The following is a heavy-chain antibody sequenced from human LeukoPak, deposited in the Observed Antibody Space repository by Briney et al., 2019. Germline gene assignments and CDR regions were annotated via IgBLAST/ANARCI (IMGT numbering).Heavy chain of an antibody. Sequence: SETLSLTCTVSGGSISSYYWSWIRQPPGKGLEWIGYIYDSGSTIYNPSLKNRVIMSVDMSKNQFSLKLSSVTAADTAVYYCARTDTARVVAGFDYWGQGTLVTVSS. CDR3: ARTDTARVVAGFDY. CDR1: GGSISSYY. J-gene: IGHJ4*02. D-gene: IGHD6-19*01. CDR2: IYDSGST. V-gene: IGHV4-59*01.